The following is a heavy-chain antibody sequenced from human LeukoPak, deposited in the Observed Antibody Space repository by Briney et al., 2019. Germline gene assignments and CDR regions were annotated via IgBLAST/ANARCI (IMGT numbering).Heavy chain of an antibody. Sequence: ASVKVSCKASGYTFTSYGISWVRQAPGQGLEWMGWISAYNGNTNYAQKLQGRVTMNTDTSTSTAYMELRSLRSDDAAVYYCARDLHVAVADYWGQGTLVTVSS. V-gene: IGHV1-18*01. CDR2: ISAYNGNT. D-gene: IGHD6-19*01. CDR1: GYTFTSYG. J-gene: IGHJ4*02. CDR3: ARDLHVAVADY.